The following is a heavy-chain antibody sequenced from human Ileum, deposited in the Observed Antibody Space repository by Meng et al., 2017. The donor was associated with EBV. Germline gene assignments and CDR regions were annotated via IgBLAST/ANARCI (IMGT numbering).Heavy chain of an antibody. D-gene: IGHD2-15*01. V-gene: IGHV3-15*01. J-gene: IGHJ4*02. CDR1: GFTFNNAW. Sequence: EVQLVESGGGLVKPGGALRLSCTASGFTFNNAWMNWVRQAPGKGLEWVGRVKSITDSGTTDYAAPVKGRFTISRDDSKNTLYLQMNSLKTDDTAVYYCTTDRERWQISLGCWGQGTLVTVSS. CDR3: TTDRERWQISLGC. CDR2: VKSITDSGTT.